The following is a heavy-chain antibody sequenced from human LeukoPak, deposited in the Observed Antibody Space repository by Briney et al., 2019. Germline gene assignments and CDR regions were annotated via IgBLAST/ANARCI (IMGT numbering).Heavy chain of an antibody. Sequence: SETLSLTCTVSGGSISSYYWSWIRQPAGKGLEWIGRIYTSGSTNYNPSLKSRVTMSVDTSKNQFSLKLSSVTAADTAVYYCARSGYDRYYYYMDVWGKGTTVTVPS. CDR3: ARSGYDRYYYYMDV. D-gene: IGHD5-12*01. V-gene: IGHV4-4*07. CDR1: GGSISSYY. CDR2: IYTSGST. J-gene: IGHJ6*03.